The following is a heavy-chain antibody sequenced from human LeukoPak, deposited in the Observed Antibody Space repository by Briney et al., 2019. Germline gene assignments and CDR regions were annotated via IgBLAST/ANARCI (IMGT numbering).Heavy chain of an antibody. V-gene: IGHV4-59*01. J-gene: IGHJ4*02. CDR3: AAGAGRPDYLDY. Sequence: SETLSLTCTVSGGSISGYYWNWIRQPPGKGLEWIGYIHYSGRTTYKPSLRSRVTMSVDTSKNQFTLNLSSVTTADTAVYYCAAGAGRPDYLDYWGRGTRVTVSS. CDR1: GGSISGYY. D-gene: IGHD6-6*01. CDR2: IHYSGRT.